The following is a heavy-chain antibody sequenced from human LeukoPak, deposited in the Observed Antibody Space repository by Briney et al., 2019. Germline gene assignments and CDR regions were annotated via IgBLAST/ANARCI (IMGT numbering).Heavy chain of an antibody. CDR3: ARGHYDFWSGYYRHFDY. J-gene: IGHJ4*02. Sequence: ASVKVSCKASGYTFTSYDINWVRQATGQGLEWMGLMNPNSGNTGYAQKFQGRVTMTRNTPISTAYMELSSLRSEDTVVYYCARGHYDFWSGYYRHFDYWGQGTLVTVSS. D-gene: IGHD3-3*01. CDR1: GYTFTSYD. V-gene: IGHV1-8*01. CDR2: MNPNSGNT.